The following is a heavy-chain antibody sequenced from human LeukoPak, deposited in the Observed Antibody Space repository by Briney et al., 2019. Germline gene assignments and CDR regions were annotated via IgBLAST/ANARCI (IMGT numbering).Heavy chain of an antibody. Sequence: GGSLRLSCAASGFTFRSYAMNWVRQAPGKGLEWVSIISGSGETTYYADSVRGRFTISRDNSKNTLYLQMNTLRAEGTAVYYCAKVLGTYGSSGYAWYFDHWGQGILVTVSS. V-gene: IGHV3-23*01. CDR3: AKVLGTYGSSGYAWYFDH. CDR2: ISGSGETT. J-gene: IGHJ4*02. D-gene: IGHD6-13*01. CDR1: GFTFRSYA.